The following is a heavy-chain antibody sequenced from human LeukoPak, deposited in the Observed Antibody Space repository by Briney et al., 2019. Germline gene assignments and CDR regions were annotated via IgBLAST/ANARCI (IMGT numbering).Heavy chain of an antibody. CDR1: GGTFSSYA. J-gene: IGHJ3*02. CDR3: ARAPADYYDSSGYYYGLYAFDI. Sequence: SVKVSCKASGGTFSSYAISWVRQAPGQGLEWMGGIIPIFGTANYAQKFQGRVTITADESTSTAYMELSSLRSEDTAVYYCARAPADYYDSSGYYYGLYAFDIWGQGTMVTVSS. CDR2: IIPIFGTA. V-gene: IGHV1-69*13. D-gene: IGHD3-22*01.